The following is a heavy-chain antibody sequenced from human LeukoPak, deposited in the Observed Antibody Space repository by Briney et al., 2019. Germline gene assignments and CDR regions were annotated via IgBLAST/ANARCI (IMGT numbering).Heavy chain of an antibody. V-gene: IGHV3-48*01. D-gene: IGHD3/OR15-3a*01. CDR2: ISSSGSTV. CDR1: GFTFSSYA. Sequence: PGGSLRLSCAASGFTFSSYAMSWVRQAPGKGLEWVSYISSSGSTVYYADSVRGRFTISRDNAKKSLDLQMAGLTAEDTAVYYCARALDSALDVWGNGTTVTVSS. CDR3: ARALDSALDV. J-gene: IGHJ6*04.